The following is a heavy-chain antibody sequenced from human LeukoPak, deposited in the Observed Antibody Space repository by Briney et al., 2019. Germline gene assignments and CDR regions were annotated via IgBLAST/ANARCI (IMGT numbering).Heavy chain of an antibody. V-gene: IGHV4-59*01. CDR1: GGSISSYY. Sequence: SETLSLTCTVSGGSISSYYWSWIRQPAGKGLEWIAYIFHSGTTKYNPALKSRVAISLDTPKSQISLRLHSVTAADTAVYYCARGGYYYLDVWGRGTTVTVSS. CDR3: ARGGYYYLDV. CDR2: IFHSGTT. J-gene: IGHJ6*03.